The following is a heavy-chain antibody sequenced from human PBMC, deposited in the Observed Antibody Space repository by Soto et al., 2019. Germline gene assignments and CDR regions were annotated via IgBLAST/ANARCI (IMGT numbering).Heavy chain of an antibody. Sequence: SETLSLTCTVSGGSISSSSYYWGWIRQPPGKGLEWIGSIYYSGSTYYNPSLKSRVTISVDTSKNQFSLKLSSVTAADTAVYYCARHRPQAVLRFLEWHTTPFDYWGQGTLVTVSS. V-gene: IGHV4-39*01. J-gene: IGHJ4*02. CDR3: ARHRPQAVLRFLEWHTTPFDY. CDR1: GGSISSSSYY. D-gene: IGHD3-3*01. CDR2: IYYSGST.